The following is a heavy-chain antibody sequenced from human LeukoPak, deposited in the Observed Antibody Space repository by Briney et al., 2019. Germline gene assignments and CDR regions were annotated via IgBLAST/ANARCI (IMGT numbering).Heavy chain of an antibody. CDR1: GGTFSSYT. Sequence: SVTVSCKASGGTFSSYTISWVRQAPGQGLEWMGRIIPILGIANYAQKFQGRVTITADKSTSTAYMELSSLRSEDAAVYYCARDPAGAAGETLFDYWGQGTLVTVSS. CDR3: ARDPAGAAGETLFDY. V-gene: IGHV1-69*04. D-gene: IGHD1-26*01. J-gene: IGHJ4*02. CDR2: IIPILGIA.